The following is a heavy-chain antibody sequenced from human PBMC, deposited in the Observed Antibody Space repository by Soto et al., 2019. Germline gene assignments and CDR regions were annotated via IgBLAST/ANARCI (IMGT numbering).Heavy chain of an antibody. CDR3: ATSYYYCYGMDF. CDR2: MNPNSGKT. J-gene: IGHJ6*02. Sequence: ASVKVSCKASGYTFTSYDINWVRQATGEGLEWMGWMNPNSGKTGYAPKFQGRVTMTRNTSIRTAYMDLSSLRSEDAAVYYCATSYYYCYGMDFWGQGSTVTVSS. CDR1: GYTFTSYD. V-gene: IGHV1-8*01.